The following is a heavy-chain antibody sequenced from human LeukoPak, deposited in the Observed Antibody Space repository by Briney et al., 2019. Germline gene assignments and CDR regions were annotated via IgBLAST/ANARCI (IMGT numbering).Heavy chain of an antibody. CDR1: GSTFSSYA. Sequence: GGSLRLSCAASGSTFSSYAMSWVRQAPGKGLEWVSAISGSGGSTYYADSVKGRFTISRDNSKNTLYLQMNSLRAEDTAVYYCAKGFDYGDYYFDYWGQGTLVTVSS. J-gene: IGHJ4*02. D-gene: IGHD4-17*01. CDR2: ISGSGGST. CDR3: AKGFDYGDYYFDY. V-gene: IGHV3-23*01.